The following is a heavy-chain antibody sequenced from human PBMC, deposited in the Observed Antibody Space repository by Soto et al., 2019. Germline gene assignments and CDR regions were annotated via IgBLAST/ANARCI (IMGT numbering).Heavy chain of an antibody. J-gene: IGHJ4*02. V-gene: IGHV4-4*07. Sequence: SETLSLTCSVSGTSVSNYYWSWIRQPAGKGLEHIGRIYTSGSTSYNPSLKSRVTMSMDTSQTQIYLNLTSVTAADTAVYYCARGGIQLSYAFDYWGPGILVTVSS. CDR1: GTSVSNYY. CDR2: IYTSGST. CDR3: ARGGIQLSYAFDY. D-gene: IGHD5-18*01.